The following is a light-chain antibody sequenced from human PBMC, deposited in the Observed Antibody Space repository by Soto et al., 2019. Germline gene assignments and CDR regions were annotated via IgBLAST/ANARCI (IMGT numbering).Light chain of an antibody. Sequence: AIRMTQSPSSLSASTGDSVTITRRASQGIRRYLAWYQQKRGKAPKLXIYAASTLQSGVLSRFSGSGSGTDFTLTISCLQSEDFATYYCQQYYSFTLTFGQGTKVDIK. CDR3: QQYYSFTLT. J-gene: IGKJ1*01. CDR1: QGIRRY. CDR2: AAS. V-gene: IGKV1-8*01.